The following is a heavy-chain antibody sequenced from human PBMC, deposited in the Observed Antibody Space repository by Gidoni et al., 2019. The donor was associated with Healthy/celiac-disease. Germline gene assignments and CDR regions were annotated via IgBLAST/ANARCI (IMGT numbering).Heavy chain of an antibody. V-gene: IGHV4-34*01. Sequence: QVQLQQWGAGLLKPSETLSLTCAVYGGSFSGYYWSWIRQPPGKGLEWIGEINHSGSTNYNPSLKSRVTISVDTSKNQFSLKLSSVTAADTAVYYCARGRGHYDILTGYYYYYYGMDVWGQGTTVTVSS. D-gene: IGHD3-9*01. J-gene: IGHJ6*02. CDR3: ARGRGHYDILTGYYYYYYGMDV. CDR2: INHSGST. CDR1: GGSFSGYY.